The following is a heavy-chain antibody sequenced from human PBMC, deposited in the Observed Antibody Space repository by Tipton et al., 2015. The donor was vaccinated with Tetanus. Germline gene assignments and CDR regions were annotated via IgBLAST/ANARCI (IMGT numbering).Heavy chain of an antibody. Sequence: SLRLSCAASGFNLNNYAMSWVRQAPGKGLEWVSVIYGGGRSTYYADSAKGRFTISRDDSKNTLYLQMNGLTPEDTALYYCTKDVSPGGADCWGPGTQVTVSS. CDR1: GFNLNNYA. CDR3: TKDVSPGGADC. V-gene: IGHV3-23*03. CDR2: IYGGGRST. D-gene: IGHD4-23*01. J-gene: IGHJ4*02.